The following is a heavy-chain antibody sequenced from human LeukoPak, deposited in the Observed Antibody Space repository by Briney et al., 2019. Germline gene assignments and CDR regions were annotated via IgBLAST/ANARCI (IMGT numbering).Heavy chain of an antibody. J-gene: IGHJ4*02. CDR3: ALGDGSGIYDY. CDR2: IIPILGIA. V-gene: IGHV1-69*04. D-gene: IGHD3-10*01. CDR1: GGTFSIYA. Sequence: SVKVSFNAPGGTFSIYAISWVRQAPGQGLEWMGRIIPILGIANYAQKFQGRVTITAHRSTRTAYMELSSLRCEDTAVYYCALGDGSGIYDYWGQGTLVTVSS.